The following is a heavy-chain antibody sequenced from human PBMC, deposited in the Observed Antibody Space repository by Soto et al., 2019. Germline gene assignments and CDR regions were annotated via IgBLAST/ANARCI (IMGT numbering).Heavy chain of an antibody. CDR2: ISGSGGST. D-gene: IGHD6-19*01. V-gene: IGHV3-23*01. CDR1: GFTFSSYA. Sequence: EVQLLESGGGLVQPGGSLRLSCAASGFTFSSYAMSWVRQAPGKGLEWVSAISGSGGSTYYADSVKGRFTISRDNSKNMRYRQMNGLRAEDTAVYYCARRSRGWYFDYWGQGTLVTVSS. J-gene: IGHJ4*02. CDR3: ARRSRGWYFDY.